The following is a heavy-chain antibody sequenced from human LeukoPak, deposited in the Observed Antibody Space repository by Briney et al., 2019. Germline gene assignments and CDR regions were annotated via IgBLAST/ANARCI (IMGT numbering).Heavy chain of an antibody. J-gene: IGHJ5*02. CDR2: IYYSGST. CDR3: ARVRSVAGQGWFDP. D-gene: IGHD6-19*01. V-gene: IGHV4-39*07. Sequence: SETLSLTRTVSGGSISSSSYYWGWIRQPPGKGLEWIGSIYYSGSTYYNPSLKSRVTISVDTSKNQFSLKLSSVTAADTAVYYCARVRSVAGQGWFDPWGQGTLVTVSS. CDR1: GGSISSSSYY.